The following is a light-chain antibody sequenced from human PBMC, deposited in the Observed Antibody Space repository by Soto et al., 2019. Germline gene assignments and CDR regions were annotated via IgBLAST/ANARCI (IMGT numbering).Light chain of an antibody. V-gene: IGKV2-30*01. Sequence: DVVMTQSPLSLPVTLGQPASISCRSSQSLVYSDGNTYLNWFQQMPGQSPRRLIYKVSNRDSGDQERFSGSGSGTDFTLKISRVEAEDVVVSYCMQGTHWPPYTFGQGTKLEIK. J-gene: IGKJ2*01. CDR3: MQGTHWPPYT. CDR2: KVS. CDR1: QSLVYSDGNTY.